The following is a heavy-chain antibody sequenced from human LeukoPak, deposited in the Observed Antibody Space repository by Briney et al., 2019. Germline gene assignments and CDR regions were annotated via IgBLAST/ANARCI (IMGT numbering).Heavy chain of an antibody. J-gene: IGHJ4*02. CDR1: GFTFSSSW. Sequence: GGSLRLSCAASGFTFSSSWMTWVRQAPGKGLEWVAHIKEDGTEEYYVDSVKGRFTISRDNAKNSLYLQMNSLRAEDTAVYYCARDGIFDYWGQGTLVTVSS. CDR2: IKEDGTEE. V-gene: IGHV3-7*01. CDR3: ARDGIFDY.